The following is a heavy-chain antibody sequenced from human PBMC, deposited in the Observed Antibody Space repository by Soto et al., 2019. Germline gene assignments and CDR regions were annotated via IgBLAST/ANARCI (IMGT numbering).Heavy chain of an antibody. CDR3: ARGLSSSATFYHYYGMDV. CDR1: GGSFRGYH. V-gene: IGHV4-34*01. CDR2: INHSGST. Sequence: SETLSLTCAVYGGSFRGYHWSWIRQPPGRGLEWIGEINHSGSTNYNPSLKSRVIISLETSKNQFSLILTSVTAADTAVYYCARGLSSSATFYHYYGMDVWGQGTTVTVSS. D-gene: IGHD6-6*01. J-gene: IGHJ6*02.